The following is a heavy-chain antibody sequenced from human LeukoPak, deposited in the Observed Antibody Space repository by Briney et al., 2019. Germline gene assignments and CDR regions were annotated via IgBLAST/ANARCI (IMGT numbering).Heavy chain of an antibody. CDR2: ISGSGGST. J-gene: IGHJ3*02. CDR1: GFTFSSYA. D-gene: IGHD1-1*01. CDR3: AKDWLERQRLDAFDI. V-gene: IGHV3-23*01. Sequence: VGSLRLSRAASGFTFSSYAMSWVRQAPGKGLEWVSAISGSGGSTYYADSVKGRFTISRDNSKNTLYLQMNSLRAEDTAVYYCAKDWLERQRLDAFDIWGQGTMVTVSS.